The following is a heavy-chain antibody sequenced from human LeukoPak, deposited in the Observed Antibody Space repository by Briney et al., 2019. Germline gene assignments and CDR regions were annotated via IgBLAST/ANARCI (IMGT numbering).Heavy chain of an antibody. V-gene: IGHV3-48*04. CDR3: VRDHLWAFDI. D-gene: IGHD2-21*01. J-gene: IGHJ3*02. CDR1: GFTFSSYA. CDR2: ITDGGATI. Sequence: GGSLRLSCAASGFTFSSYAMSWVRQAPGKGLEWVAYITDGGATIYYSDSVRGRFTVSRDDAKNSLSLQMNSLRAEDTAVYYCVRDHLWAFDIWGQGTVVTVSS.